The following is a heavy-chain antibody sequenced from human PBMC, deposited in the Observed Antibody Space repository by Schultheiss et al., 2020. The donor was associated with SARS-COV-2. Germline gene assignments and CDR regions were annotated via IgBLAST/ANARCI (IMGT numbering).Heavy chain of an antibody. J-gene: IGHJ6*02. CDR1: GFTFSSYS. D-gene: IGHD2-2*01. V-gene: IGHV3-21*01. CDR3: ARKRVVVVPAALYYYYYGMDV. Sequence: GESLKISCAASGFTFSSYSMNWVRQAPGKGLEWVSSISSSSSYIYYADSVKGRFTISRDNAKNSLYLQMNSLRAEDTAVYYCARKRVVVVPAALYYYYYGMDVWGQGTTVTVSS. CDR2: ISSSSSYI.